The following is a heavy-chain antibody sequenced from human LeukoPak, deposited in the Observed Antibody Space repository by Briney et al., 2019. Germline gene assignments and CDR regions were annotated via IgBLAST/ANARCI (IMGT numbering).Heavy chain of an antibody. CDR1: GYTFTGYY. CDR3: ARDRGAGYGFDY. J-gene: IGHJ4*02. CDR2: INPNSGGT. D-gene: IGHD5-12*01. V-gene: IGHV1-2*02. Sequence: VSVKVSCKASGYTFTGYYMHWVRQAPGQGLEWMGWINPNSGGTNYAQKFQGRVTMTRDTSISTAYMKLSRLRSDDTAVYYCARDRGAGYGFDYWGQGTLVTVSS.